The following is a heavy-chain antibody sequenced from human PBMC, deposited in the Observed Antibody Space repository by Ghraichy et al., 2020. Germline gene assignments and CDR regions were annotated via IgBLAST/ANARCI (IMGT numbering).Heavy chain of an antibody. CDR2: ISYDGSNK. V-gene: IGHV3-30*18. D-gene: IGHD5-18*01. J-gene: IGHJ4*02. CDR3: AKDTLRHSYVGYDFDN. CDR1: GFTFSTYG. Sequence: LSLTCVASGFTFSTYGMHWVRQAPGKGLDWVSVISYDGSNKFYADSVKGRFTISRDNSKNTLNLQMNSLRAEDTAVYYCAKDTLRHSYVGYDFDNWGQGNLVTASS.